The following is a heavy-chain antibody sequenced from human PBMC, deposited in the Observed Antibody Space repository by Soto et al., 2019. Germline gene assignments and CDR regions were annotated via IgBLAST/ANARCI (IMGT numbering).Heavy chain of an antibody. CDR3: AADHYYDSSGKTGYDY. Sequence: SVKVSCKASGFTFTSSAVQWVRQARGQRLEWIGWIVVGSGNTNYAQKFQERVTITRDMSTSTAYMELSSLRSEDTAVYCCAADHYYDSSGKTGYDYWGQGTLVTVSS. J-gene: IGHJ4*02. D-gene: IGHD3-22*01. CDR2: IVVGSGNT. V-gene: IGHV1-58*01. CDR1: GFTFTSSA.